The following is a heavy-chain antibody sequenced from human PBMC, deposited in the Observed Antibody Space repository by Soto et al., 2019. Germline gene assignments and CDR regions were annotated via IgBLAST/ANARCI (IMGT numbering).Heavy chain of an antibody. CDR3: ARESVVTGTHHFDY. J-gene: IGHJ4*02. Sequence: ASVKVSCKASGYTFKDDFLHWVRQAPGQGLEWMGWINSNTGGTNYAQKFQGRVTMTRDTPISTAYMELSRLTSDDTAVYHCARESVVTGTHHFDYWGQGTLVTVSS. CDR1: GYTFKDDF. V-gene: IGHV1-2*02. D-gene: IGHD1-7*01. CDR2: INSNTGGT.